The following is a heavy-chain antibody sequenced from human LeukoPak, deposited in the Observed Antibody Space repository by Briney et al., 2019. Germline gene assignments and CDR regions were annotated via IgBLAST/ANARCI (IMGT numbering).Heavy chain of an antibody. CDR2: IRSKAYGGTT. V-gene: IGHV3-49*04. D-gene: IGHD5-18*01. Sequence: PGGSLRLSCTASGFTFGDYAMSWVRQAPGKGLEWVGFIRSKAYGGTTEYAASVKGRSTISRDDSKSIAYLQMNSLKTEDTAVYYCTRTRYSYGLDYWGQGTLVTVSS. J-gene: IGHJ4*02. CDR3: TRTRYSYGLDY. CDR1: GFTFGDYA.